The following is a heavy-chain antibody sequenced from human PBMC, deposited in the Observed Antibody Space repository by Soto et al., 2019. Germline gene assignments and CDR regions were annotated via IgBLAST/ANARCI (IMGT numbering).Heavy chain of an antibody. CDR1: GFTVSSNY. J-gene: IGHJ4*02. V-gene: IGHV3-53*01. CDR2: IYSGGST. D-gene: IGHD6-13*01. Sequence: GGPLRLSCAASGFTVSSNYMSWVRQAPGKGLEWVSVIYSGGSTYYADSVKGRFTISRDNSKNTLYLQMNSLRAEDTAVYYCARGGSSWYFDYWGQGTLVTVSS. CDR3: ARGGSSWYFDY.